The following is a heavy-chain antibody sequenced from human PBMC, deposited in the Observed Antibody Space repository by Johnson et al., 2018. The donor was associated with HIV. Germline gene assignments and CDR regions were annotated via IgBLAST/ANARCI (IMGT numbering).Heavy chain of an antibody. CDR2: ISSNGGST. D-gene: IGHD2-15*01. J-gene: IGHJ3*02. CDR1: GFTFSSYA. CDR3: ARSQVAATSEGAFDI. Sequence: VQLVESGGGLVQPGGSLRLSCAASGFTFSSYAMHGVRQAPGKGLEYVSAISSNGGSTYYANSVKGRFTISRDNSKNTLYLQMNSLRAEDTAVYYCARSQVAATSEGAFDIWGQGTVVTVSS. V-gene: IGHV3-64*01.